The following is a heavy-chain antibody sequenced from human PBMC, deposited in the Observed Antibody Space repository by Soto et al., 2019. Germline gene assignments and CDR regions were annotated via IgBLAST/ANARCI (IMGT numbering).Heavy chain of an antibody. D-gene: IGHD3-22*01. J-gene: IGHJ6*02. CDR3: ASWNYDSSVQNIYYYYGMDV. Sequence: GSLRLSCAASGFTFSSYEMNWVRQAPGKGLEWVSYISSSGSTIYYADSVKGRFTISRDNAKNSLYLQINSLRAEDTAVYYCASWNYDSSVQNIYYYYGMDVWGQGTTVTVSS. V-gene: IGHV3-48*03. CDR1: GFTFSSYE. CDR2: ISSSGSTI.